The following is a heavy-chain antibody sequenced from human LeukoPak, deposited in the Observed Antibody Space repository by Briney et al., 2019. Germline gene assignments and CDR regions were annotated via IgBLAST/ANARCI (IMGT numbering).Heavy chain of an antibody. CDR1: GYSFTSNW. J-gene: IGHJ4*02. CDR2: IYPGDSDA. CDR3: ARHISSGWSNFDF. D-gene: IGHD6-19*01. V-gene: IGHV5-51*01. Sequence: GESLKISGKGSGYSFTSNWIGWVRQMPGKGLEWMGIIYPGDSDARYSPSFKGQVTISADKSISTAFLQWSSLKASDTAMYYCARHISSGWSNFDFWGQGTLVTVSS.